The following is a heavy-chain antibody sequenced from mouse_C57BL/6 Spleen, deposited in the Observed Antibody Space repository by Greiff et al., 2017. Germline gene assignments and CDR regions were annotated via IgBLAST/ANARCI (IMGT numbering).Heavy chain of an antibody. CDR2: IYPRSGNT. CDR1: GYTFTSYG. V-gene: IGHV1-81*01. J-gene: IGHJ4*01. Sequence: QVHVKQSGAELARPGASVKLYCKASGYTFTSYGISWVKQRTGQGLEWIGEIYPRSGNTYYNEKFKGKATLTADKSSSTAYMELRSLTSEDSAVYFCARTDPGAMDYWGQGTSGTVSS. CDR3: ARTDPGAMDY.